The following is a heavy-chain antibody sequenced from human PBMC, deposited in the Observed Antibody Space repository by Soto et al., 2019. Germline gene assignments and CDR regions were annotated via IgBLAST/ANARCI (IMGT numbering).Heavy chain of an antibody. J-gene: IGHJ6*02. CDR1: GGSMSSGGYY. CDR3: ARAQDFWSGLALDGMDV. Sequence: SETLSLTCTVSGGSMSSGGYYWSWIRQHPGKGLEWIGYIYYSGSTYYNPSLKSRVTISVDTSKNQFSLKLSSVTAADTAVYYCARAQDFWSGLALDGMDVWGQGTTVTVSS. CDR2: IYYSGST. V-gene: IGHV4-31*03. D-gene: IGHD3-3*01.